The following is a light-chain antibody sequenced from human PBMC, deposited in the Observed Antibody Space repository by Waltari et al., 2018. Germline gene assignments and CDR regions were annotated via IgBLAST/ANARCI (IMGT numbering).Light chain of an antibody. CDR3: QTWGTGWV. CDR1: SGHSNYA. V-gene: IGLV4-69*01. J-gene: IGLJ3*02. Sequence: QLVLTQSPSASASLGASVKLTCTLSSGHSNYAIAWHQQQPGKGPRFLMKINSDGSHNKGDGIPDRFSGSTSGAERYRTISSLQSEDEAAYYCQTWGTGWVFGGGTKLTVL. CDR2: INSDGSH.